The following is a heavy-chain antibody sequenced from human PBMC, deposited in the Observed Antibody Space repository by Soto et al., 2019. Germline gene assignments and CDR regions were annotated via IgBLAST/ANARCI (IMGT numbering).Heavy chain of an antibody. D-gene: IGHD3-16*02. CDR3: ARDSGSDYVWGSYRPDDAFDI. V-gene: IGHV4-59*01. CDR2: IYYSGST. CDR1: GGSISSYY. Sequence: PSETLSLTXTVSGGSISSYYWSWIRQPPGKGLEWIGYIYYSGSTNYNPSLKSRVTISVDTSKNQFSLKLSSVTAADTAVYYCARDSGSDYVWGSYRPDDAFDIWGQGTMVTVSS. J-gene: IGHJ3*02.